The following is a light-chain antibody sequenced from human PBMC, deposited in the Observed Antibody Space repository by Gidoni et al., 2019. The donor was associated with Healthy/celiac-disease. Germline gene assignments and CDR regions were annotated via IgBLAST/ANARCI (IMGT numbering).Light chain of an antibody. CDR2: DAS. J-gene: IGKJ4*01. CDR1: QDISNY. Sequence: DIQMTQSPSSLSASVGDRVTITCQASQDISNYLNWYQQKTGKAPKLLNYDASNLETGVPSRFSGSGSGTDFTFTISSLQPEDIATYYWQQYDKLLLTFGGGTKVEIK. CDR3: QQYDKLLLT. V-gene: IGKV1-33*01.